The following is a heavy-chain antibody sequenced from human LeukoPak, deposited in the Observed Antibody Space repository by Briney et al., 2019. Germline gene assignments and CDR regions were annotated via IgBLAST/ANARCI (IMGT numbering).Heavy chain of an antibody. CDR1: GGSISSSSYY. V-gene: IGHV4-39*01. D-gene: IGHD2-2*02. J-gene: IGHJ3*02. CDR3: ARWSRTLYDAFDI. Sequence: SETLSLTCTVSGGSISSSSYYWGWIRQPPGKGLEWIGSIYYSGSTYYNPSLKSRVTISVDTSKNQFSLKLSSVTAADTAAYYCARWSRTLYDAFDIWGQGTMVTVSS. CDR2: IYYSGST.